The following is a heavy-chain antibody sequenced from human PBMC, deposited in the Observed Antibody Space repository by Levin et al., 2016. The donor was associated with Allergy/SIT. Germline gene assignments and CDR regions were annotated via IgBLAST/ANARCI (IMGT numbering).Heavy chain of an antibody. D-gene: IGHD1-26*01. CDR2: TRKKANGYST. CDR3: VKVAGEATLDD. CDR1: GFIFSDHY. V-gene: IGHV3-72*01. Sequence: GESLKISCAASGFIFSDHYMDWVRQAPGKGLEWVGRTRKKANGYSTEYAASVKGRFTISRDDSENSLYLQMNSLKIEDTAVYYCVKVAGEATLDDWGQGTLVTVSS. J-gene: IGHJ4*02.